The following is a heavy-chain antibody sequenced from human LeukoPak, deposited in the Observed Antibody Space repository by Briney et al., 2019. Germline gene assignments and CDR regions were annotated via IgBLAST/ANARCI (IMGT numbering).Heavy chain of an antibody. J-gene: IGHJ5*02. CDR2: IYSGGST. Sequence: GGSLRLSCAASGFTVSSNYMSWVRQAPGKGLEWVSVIYSGGSTYYADSVKGRFTISRDNSKNTLYLQMNSLRAEDTAVYYCAREGEYDSSGYCWFDPWGQGTLVTVSS. CDR1: GFTVSSNY. CDR3: AREGEYDSSGYCWFDP. D-gene: IGHD3-22*01. V-gene: IGHV3-66*01.